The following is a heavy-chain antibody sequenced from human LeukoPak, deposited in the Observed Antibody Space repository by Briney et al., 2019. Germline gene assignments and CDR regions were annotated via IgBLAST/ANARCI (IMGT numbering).Heavy chain of an antibody. CDR2: TSTDGNNK. D-gene: IGHD6-19*01. J-gene: IGHJ5*02. CDR1: GFTFSGYA. Sequence: GMSLRLSCAASGFTFSGYAMHWVRQAPGKGLEWVAVTSTDGNNKWYADSVKGRFTISRDNSKNTLYLQMNSLRAEDTAVYFCARDRYSSGWYDTNWFDPWGQGTLVTVSS. CDR3: ARDRYSSGWYDTNWFDP. V-gene: IGHV3-30-3*01.